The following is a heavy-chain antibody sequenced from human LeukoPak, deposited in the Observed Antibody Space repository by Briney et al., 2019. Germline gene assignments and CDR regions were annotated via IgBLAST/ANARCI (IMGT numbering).Heavy chain of an antibody. J-gene: IGHJ5*02. V-gene: IGHV1-69*13. CDR2: IIPIVGTA. Sequence: SVKVSCKASGGSFSSYATSWVRQAPGQGVEWMGGIIPIVGTANYAHKFQGKFTIPAAESTTTSYIELSTLRPEDTAVYYCARFSGRVYDFWSGYKNNWFDPWGQGTLVTVSS. D-gene: IGHD3-3*01. CDR1: GGSFSSYA. CDR3: ARFSGRVYDFWSGYKNNWFDP.